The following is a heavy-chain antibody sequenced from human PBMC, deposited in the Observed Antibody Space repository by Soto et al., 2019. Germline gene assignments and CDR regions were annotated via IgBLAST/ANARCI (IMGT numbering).Heavy chain of an antibody. CDR1: GYSFTSYW. J-gene: IGHJ6*03. Sequence: LGESLKISCKGSGYSFTSYWIGWVRQMPGKGLEWMGIIYPGDSDTRYSPSFQGQVTISADKSISTAYLQWSSLKASDTAMYYCARRGGYDSVGYYYYYYMDVWGRGTTVTVSS. CDR3: ARRGGYDSVGYYYYYYMDV. D-gene: IGHD5-12*01. CDR2: IYPGDSDT. V-gene: IGHV5-51*01.